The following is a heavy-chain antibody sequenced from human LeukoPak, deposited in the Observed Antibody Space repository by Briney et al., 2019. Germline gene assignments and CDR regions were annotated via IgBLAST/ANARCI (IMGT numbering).Heavy chain of an antibody. V-gene: IGHV3-66*01. CDR2: IYSGRST. CDR3: ATNINYGGNSPTFDY. J-gene: IGHJ4*02. Sequence: AGGSLRLSCAASGFTVSSNYSSWGRQAPGKGLEWVSVIYSGRSTYYADSVKGRFTISRDNSKNTLYLQMNSLRAEDTAVYYCATNINYGGNSPTFDYWGQGTLVTVSS. CDR1: GFTVSSNY. D-gene: IGHD4-23*01.